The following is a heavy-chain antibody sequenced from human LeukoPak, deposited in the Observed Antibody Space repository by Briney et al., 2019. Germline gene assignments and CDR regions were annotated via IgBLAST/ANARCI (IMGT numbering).Heavy chain of an antibody. V-gene: IGHV3-23*01. D-gene: IGHD3-22*01. J-gene: IGHJ4*02. Sequence: PGGSLRLSCAASGFTFSSYAMSWDRQAPGKGLEWVSGISGSGDNTYYADSVKGRFTISRDNSKNTLYVQVNSLGTEDTAAYYCAKGSYYDSSGSFYFDYWGQGTLVTVSP. CDR1: GFTFSSYA. CDR3: AKGSYYDSSGSFYFDY. CDR2: ISGSGDNT.